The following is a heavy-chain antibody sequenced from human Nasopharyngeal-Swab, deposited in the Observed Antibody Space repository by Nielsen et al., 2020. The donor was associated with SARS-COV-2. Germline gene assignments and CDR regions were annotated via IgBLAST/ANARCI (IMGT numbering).Heavy chain of an antibody. V-gene: IGHV1-69*01. Sequence: WVRQAPGQGLEWMGGIIPIFGTANYAQKFQGRVTITADESTSTAYMELSSLSSEDTAVYYCASTGPGVVVAATTFDYWGQGTLVTVSS. CDR2: IIPIFGTA. J-gene: IGHJ4*02. CDR3: ASTGPGVVVAATTFDY. D-gene: IGHD2-15*01.